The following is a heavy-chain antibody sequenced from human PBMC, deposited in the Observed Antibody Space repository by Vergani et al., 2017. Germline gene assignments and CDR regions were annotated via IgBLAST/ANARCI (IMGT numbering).Heavy chain of an antibody. J-gene: IGHJ4*02. V-gene: IGHV1-8*01. Sequence: QVQLVQFGAEVKKPGASVNVSCKASGYTFTSFDCNWVRQATGQGLEWIGWMNPNSGNTGYAQKFQGRVTMTRNTSISTAYMELSSLTSEDTATYYCSTYNVGASFSWGAGTWVTVSS. CDR1: GYTFTSFD. D-gene: IGHD5-24*01. CDR3: STYNVGASFS. CDR2: MNPNSGNT.